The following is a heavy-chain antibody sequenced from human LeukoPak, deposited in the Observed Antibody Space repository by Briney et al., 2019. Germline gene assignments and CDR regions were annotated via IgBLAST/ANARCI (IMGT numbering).Heavy chain of an antibody. CDR3: ARDYVDTAMASNWFDP. V-gene: IGHV4-59*01. Sequence: SETLSLTSTVSGGSISSYYWSWIRQPPGKGLEWIGYIYYSGSTNYNPSLKSRVTISVDTSKNQFSLKLSSVTAADTAVYYCARDYVDTAMASNWFDPWGQGTLVTVSS. D-gene: IGHD5-18*01. CDR2: IYYSGST. CDR1: GGSISSYY. J-gene: IGHJ5*02.